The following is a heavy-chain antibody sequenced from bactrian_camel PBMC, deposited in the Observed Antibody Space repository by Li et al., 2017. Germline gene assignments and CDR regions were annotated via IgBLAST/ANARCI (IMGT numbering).Heavy chain of an antibody. Sequence: HVQLVESGGGSVQAGESLRLSCTASGERYSTYCMAWFRQAPGKEREGVATIDLNDDTTYRESVKGRFTISRDNAKKTLSLQMESLKPEDTATYYCAADSRAGTKFIPRLEEGVYNNWGQGTQVTVS. CDR2: IDLNDDT. V-gene: IGHV3-3*01. D-gene: IGHD3*01. CDR3: AADSRAGTKFIPRLEEGVYNN. J-gene: IGHJ4*01. CDR1: GERYSTYC.